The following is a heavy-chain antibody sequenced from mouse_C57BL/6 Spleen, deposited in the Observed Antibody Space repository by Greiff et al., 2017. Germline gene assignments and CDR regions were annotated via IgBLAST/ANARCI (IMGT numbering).Heavy chain of an antibody. CDR3: ARWDYVSSYFFDY. CDR2: IYPGDGDT. CDR1: GYAFSSYW. V-gene: IGHV1-80*01. Sequence: QVQLQQSGAELVKPGASVKISCKASGYAFSSYWMNWVKQRPGKGLEWIGQIYPGDGDTNYNGKFKGKATLTADKASSTSYMQLSSLTSEDSSVDFCARWDYVSSYFFDYWGQGTTLTVSS. D-gene: IGHD1-1*01. J-gene: IGHJ2*01.